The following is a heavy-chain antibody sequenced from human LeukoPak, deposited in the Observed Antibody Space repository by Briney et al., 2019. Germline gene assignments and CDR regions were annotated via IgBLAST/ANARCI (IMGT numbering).Heavy chain of an antibody. D-gene: IGHD6-13*01. CDR1: GFSFRSFW. V-gene: IGHV3-7*01. Sequence: GALRLSCAASGFSFRSFWMSWVRQAPGKGLEWVANTHKDESEKQYLDSVKGRFTISRDNAKSSLFLQMNSLRVEDTAIYYCARVGSSWDLLDYWGQGTLVTVSS. J-gene: IGHJ4*02. CDR2: THKDESEK. CDR3: ARVGSSWDLLDY.